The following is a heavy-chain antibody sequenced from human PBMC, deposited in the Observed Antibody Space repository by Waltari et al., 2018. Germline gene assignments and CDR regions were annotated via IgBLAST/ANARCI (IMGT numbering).Heavy chain of an antibody. Sequence: QVQLQESGPGLVKPSETLSLTCAVSGYSISRGYYWGWIRQPTGKGLEWIGSIYHSGSTYYNPSLKSRVTISVDTSKNQFSLKLSSVTAADTAVYYCARDMLVVVAATTNWYFDLWGRGTLVTVSS. CDR1: GYSISRGYY. D-gene: IGHD2-15*01. V-gene: IGHV4-38-2*02. CDR3: ARDMLVVVAATTNWYFDL. J-gene: IGHJ2*01. CDR2: IYHSGST.